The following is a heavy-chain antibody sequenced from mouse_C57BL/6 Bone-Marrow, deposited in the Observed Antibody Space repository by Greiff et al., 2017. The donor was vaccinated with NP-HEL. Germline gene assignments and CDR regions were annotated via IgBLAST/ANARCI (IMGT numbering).Heavy chain of an antibody. J-gene: IGHJ4*01. CDR3: AKIYGAMDY. CDR2: IWRGGST. D-gene: IGHD1-1*01. CDR1: GFSLTSYG. Sequence: VKLMESGPGLVQPSQSLSITCTVSGFSLTSYGVHWVRQSPGKGLEWLGVIWRGGSTDYNAAFMSRLSITKDNSKSQVIFKMNSLQADDTAIYYCAKIYGAMDYWGQGTSVTVSS. V-gene: IGHV2-5*01.